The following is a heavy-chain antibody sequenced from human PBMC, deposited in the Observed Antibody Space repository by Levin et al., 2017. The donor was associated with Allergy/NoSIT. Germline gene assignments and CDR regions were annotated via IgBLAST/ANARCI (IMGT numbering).Heavy chain of an antibody. V-gene: IGHV3-7*01. J-gene: IGHJ2*01. Sequence: GGSLRLSCAVSGFTFSNYWMSWVRQPPGKGLEWVANIKEDGSEKYYVDSVKGRFTISRDNTKNSVYLQMNSLRAEDTAVYYCARARPGRYFDRWGRGTLVTVSS. CDR2: IKEDGSEK. CDR3: ARARPGRYFDR. CDR1: GFTFSNYW.